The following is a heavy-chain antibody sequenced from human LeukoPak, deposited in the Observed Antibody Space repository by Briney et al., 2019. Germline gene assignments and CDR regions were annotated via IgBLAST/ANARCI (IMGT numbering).Heavy chain of an antibody. V-gene: IGHV3-74*01. Sequence: GGSLRLSCVASGFTFSSYWMHWVRQAPGKGLVWVSRIGTDGSSTSYADSVKGRFTISRDNAKNTLYLQMNSLRAEDTAVYYCARGRYCSSASCYGGDYWGQGTLVTVSS. CDR2: IGTDGSST. CDR3: ARGRYCSSASCYGGDY. CDR1: GFTFSSYW. J-gene: IGHJ4*02. D-gene: IGHD2-2*01.